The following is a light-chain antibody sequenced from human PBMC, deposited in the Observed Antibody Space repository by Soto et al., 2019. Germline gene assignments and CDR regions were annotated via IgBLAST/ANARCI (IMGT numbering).Light chain of an antibody. CDR2: GAS. J-gene: IGKJ1*01. CDR1: QGIGNA. CDR3: LQDINYTWT. V-gene: IGKV1-6*01. Sequence: AIQMTQSTSSLSASVGDRVTISCRASQGIGNALGWYQQKPGKPPKVLIYGASNLQSGVPPRFSGSGSGTDGTIAISSLKPEDASTYDGLQDINYTWTFGQGTKVDIK.